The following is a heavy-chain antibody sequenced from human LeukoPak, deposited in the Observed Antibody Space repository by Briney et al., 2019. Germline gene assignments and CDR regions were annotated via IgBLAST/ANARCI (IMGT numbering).Heavy chain of an antibody. Sequence: GGSLRLSCAASGLTFSSYAMSWVRQAPGKGLEWVSAISGSGGSTYYADSVKGRFTISRDNSKNTLYLQVNSLRAEDTAVYYCAKDIVVVPAAENDYWGQGTLVTVSS. CDR2: ISGSGGST. CDR3: AKDIVVVPAAENDY. D-gene: IGHD2-2*01. V-gene: IGHV3-23*01. CDR1: GLTFSSYA. J-gene: IGHJ4*02.